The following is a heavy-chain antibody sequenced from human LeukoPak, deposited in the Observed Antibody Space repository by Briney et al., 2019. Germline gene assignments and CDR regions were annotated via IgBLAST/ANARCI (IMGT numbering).Heavy chain of an antibody. CDR1: GFTVNSNY. J-gene: IGHJ1*01. V-gene: IGHV3-53*01. D-gene: IGHD2-8*01. Sequence: GGSLRLSCAASGFTVNSNYMSWVRQAPGKGLEWVSVVYSGGSTYYADSVKGRFTISRDNSKNTLYLQMNSLRAEDTAVYYCASMYFSQYLQHWGQGTLVTVSS. CDR2: VYSGGST. CDR3: ASMYFSQYLQH.